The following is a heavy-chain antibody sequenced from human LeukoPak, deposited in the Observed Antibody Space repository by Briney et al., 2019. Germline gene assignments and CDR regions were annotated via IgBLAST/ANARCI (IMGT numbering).Heavy chain of an antibody. V-gene: IGHV4-31*03. CDR1: GGSISSGDYY. Sequence: SQTLSLTCTVSGGSISSGDYYWSWIRQHPGKGLEWIGYIYYSGSTYNNPSLKSRVTISVDTSKNQFSLKLRSVTAADTAVYYCARVNNRVSGSYYNPSYYFDYWGQGTLVTVSS. D-gene: IGHD3-10*01. CDR2: IYYSGST. J-gene: IGHJ4*02. CDR3: ARVNNRVSGSYYNPSYYFDY.